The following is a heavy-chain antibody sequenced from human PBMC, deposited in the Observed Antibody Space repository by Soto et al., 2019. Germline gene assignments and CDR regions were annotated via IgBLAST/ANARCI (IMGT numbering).Heavy chain of an antibody. CDR1: GYSFTSYW. CDR3: ARVVVAATNYYYGMDV. J-gene: IGHJ6*02. CDR2: IYPGGSDT. Sequence: GESLKISCKGSGYSFTSYWIGWVRQMPGKGLEWMGIIYPGGSDTRYSPSFQGQVTISADKSISTAYLQWSSLKASDTAMYYCARVVVAATNYYYGMDVWGQGTRVTVS. D-gene: IGHD2-15*01. V-gene: IGHV5-51*01.